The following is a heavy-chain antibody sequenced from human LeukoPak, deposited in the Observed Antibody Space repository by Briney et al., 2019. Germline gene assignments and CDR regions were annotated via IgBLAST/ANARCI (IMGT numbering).Heavy chain of an antibody. CDR2: IYYSGST. CDR1: GHSVSSGSYH. J-gene: IGHJ4*02. D-gene: IGHD6-13*01. V-gene: IGHV4-61*01. CDR3: ARGVAAAGRSGYDFDY. Sequence: AETLSLTCTVSGHSVSSGSYHWRWIRQPPGKGLEWIGYIYYSGSTNYNPSLKSQVTISVDTSKNQFSLNLSSVTAADTAVYYCARGVAAAGRSGYDFDYWGRGTLVTVSS.